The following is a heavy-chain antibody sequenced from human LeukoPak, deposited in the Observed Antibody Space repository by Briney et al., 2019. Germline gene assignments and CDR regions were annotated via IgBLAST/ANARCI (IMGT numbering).Heavy chain of an antibody. CDR3: AREVPVGATDS. CDR2: IYYSGST. D-gene: IGHD1-26*01. Sequence: SETLSLTCTVSGGSISSSSYYWGWIRQPPGKGLEWIGSIYYSGSTYYNPSLKSRVTISVDTSKNQFSLKLSSVTAADTAVYYCAREVPVGATDSWGQGTLVTVSS. J-gene: IGHJ5*02. CDR1: GGSISSSSYY. V-gene: IGHV4-39*07.